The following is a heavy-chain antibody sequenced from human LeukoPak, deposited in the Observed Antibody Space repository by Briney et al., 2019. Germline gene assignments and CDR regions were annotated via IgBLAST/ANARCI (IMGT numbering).Heavy chain of an antibody. Sequence: PGGSLRLSCAASGFTFSSYSINWVRQAPGKGLEWVSSISNSISYIYYADSVKGRFTISRDNAKNSLYLQMNSLRAEDTAVYYCARDAHYDFWSGYYSTWPLGYWGQGTLVTVSS. CDR1: GFTFSSYS. V-gene: IGHV3-21*01. D-gene: IGHD3-3*01. CDR3: ARDAHYDFWSGYYSTWPLGY. J-gene: IGHJ4*02. CDR2: ISNSISYI.